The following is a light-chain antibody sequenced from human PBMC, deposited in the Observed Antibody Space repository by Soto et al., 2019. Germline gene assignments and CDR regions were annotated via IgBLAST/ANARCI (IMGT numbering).Light chain of an antibody. CDR3: QQYDNSPL. CDR2: GAS. V-gene: IGKV3-20*01. CDR1: QSVSRSY. Sequence: EIVLTQSPGTLSLSPGERATLSCRASQSVSRSYLAWYQQKPGQAPRLLIYGASSRATGIPDRFSGSGSGTDFTLTICKLEPEDFAVYYCQQYDNSPLFGPGTKVEIK. J-gene: IGKJ3*01.